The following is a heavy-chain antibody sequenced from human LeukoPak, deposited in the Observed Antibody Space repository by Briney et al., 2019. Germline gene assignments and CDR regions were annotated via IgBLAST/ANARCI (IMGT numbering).Heavy chain of an antibody. V-gene: IGHV4-4*07. J-gene: IGHJ4*02. CDR3: ARSDSSGWLGAAY. Sequence: SETLSLTCTVSGGSISGYYWSWIRQPAGKGLEWIGRMHTSGSTDYNPSLKSRVTMSTDTSKNQFSLKLSSVTAADTALYYCARSDSSGWLGAAYWGQGTLVTVSS. CDR2: MHTSGST. CDR1: GGSISGYY. D-gene: IGHD6-19*01.